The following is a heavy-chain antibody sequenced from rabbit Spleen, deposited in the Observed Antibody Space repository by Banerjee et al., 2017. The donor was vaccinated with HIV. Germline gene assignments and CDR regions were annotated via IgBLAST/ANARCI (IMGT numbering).Heavy chain of an antibody. D-gene: IGHD8-1*01. Sequence: QSLEESGGGLVKPGASLTLTCKASGFSFSSGYDMCWVRQAPGKGLEWVACAYAGSSGRTYSATWAKGRFTISKTSSTTVTLQMTSLAAADTATYFCARDTGSSFSSYGMDLWGQGTLVTVS. J-gene: IGHJ6*01. CDR1: GFSFSSGYD. CDR3: ARDTGSSFSSYGMDL. CDR2: AYAGSSGRT. V-gene: IGHV1S40*01.